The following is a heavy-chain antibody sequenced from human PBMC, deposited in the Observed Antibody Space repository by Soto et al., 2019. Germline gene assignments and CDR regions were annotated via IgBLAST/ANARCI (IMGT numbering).Heavy chain of an antibody. D-gene: IGHD2-15*01. CDR2: INAGNGNT. Sequence: QVQLVQSGAEVKKPGASVKVSCKASGYTFTSYAMHWVRQAPGQRLEWMGWINAGNGNTKYSQKFQGRVTITRDTSASTAYMELSSLRSEDTAVYYCARSEDCSGGSCYSMFDYWVQGTLVTVSS. CDR3: ARSEDCSGGSCYSMFDY. J-gene: IGHJ4*02. V-gene: IGHV1-3*01. CDR1: GYTFTSYA.